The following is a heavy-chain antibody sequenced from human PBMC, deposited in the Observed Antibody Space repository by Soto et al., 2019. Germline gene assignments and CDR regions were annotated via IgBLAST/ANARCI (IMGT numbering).Heavy chain of an antibody. D-gene: IGHD3-10*01. CDR3: ARVRFEYGMDV. CDR1: GGSISSGDFY. V-gene: IGHV4-30-4*01. CDR2: IYYSGST. J-gene: IGHJ6*02. Sequence: QVQLQQSGPGLVNPSQTLSHTCTVSGGSISSGDFYWSWILNPPGKGLEWIGYIYYSGSTYYKPSHNSPLTISADPSKNQFYLKLSSVTAADAVVYYCARVRFEYGMDVWGQGPTVTVSS.